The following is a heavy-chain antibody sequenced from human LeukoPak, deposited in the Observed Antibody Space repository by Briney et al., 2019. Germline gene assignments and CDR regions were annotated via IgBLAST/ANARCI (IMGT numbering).Heavy chain of an antibody. D-gene: IGHD3-10*01. CDR2: IYTSGST. J-gene: IGHJ5*02. V-gene: IGHV4-4*07. CDR1: GGSISSYY. CDR3: ASTNYYGSGSYRGNWFDP. Sequence: SETLSLTCTVSGGSISSYYWSWIRQPAGKGLEWIGRIYTSGSTNYNPSLKGRVTMSVDTSKNQFSLKLSSVTAADTAVYYCASTNYYGSGSYRGNWFDPWGQGTLVTVSS.